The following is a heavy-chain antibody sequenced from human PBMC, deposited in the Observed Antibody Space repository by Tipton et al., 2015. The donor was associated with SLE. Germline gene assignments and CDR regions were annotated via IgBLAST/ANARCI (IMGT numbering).Heavy chain of an antibody. D-gene: IGHD3-10*01. CDR2: IYYSGST. V-gene: IGHV4-61*01. J-gene: IGHJ3*02. CDR1: GGSISSSSYY. Sequence: TLSLTCTVSGGSISSSSYYWGWIRQPPGKGLEWIGYIYYSGSTNYNPSLKSRVTISVDTSKNQFSLKLSSVTAADTAVYYCARDPGDIWGQGTMVTVSS. CDR3: ARDPGDI.